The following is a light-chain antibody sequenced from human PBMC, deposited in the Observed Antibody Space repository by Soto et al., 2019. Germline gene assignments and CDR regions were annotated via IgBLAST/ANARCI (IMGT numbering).Light chain of an antibody. J-gene: IGKJ2*01. V-gene: IGKV1-5*03. CDR1: QSITFW. Sequence: DIQMTQSPSALSASVGDRVTITCRASQSITFWLAWYQQKPGKVPKLLIYEASSLENGVPSRFSGSGSGTQFTLTISSLRPDDSATYYCQQYDRYPVTFGQGTKLEIK. CDR3: QQYDRYPVT. CDR2: EAS.